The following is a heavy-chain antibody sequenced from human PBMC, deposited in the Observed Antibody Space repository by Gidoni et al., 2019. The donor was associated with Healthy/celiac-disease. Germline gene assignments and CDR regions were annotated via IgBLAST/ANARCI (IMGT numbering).Heavy chain of an antibody. CDR3: ARDSATLNYYDYGMDV. J-gene: IGHJ6*02. V-gene: IGHV3-21*01. CDR1: GFTFSSYS. CDR2: ISSSSSYI. D-gene: IGHD6-25*01. Sequence: EVQLVESGGGLVKPGGSLRLSCAASGFTFSSYSMNWVRQAPGKWVAWVSSISSSSSYIYYADSVKVRFTISRDNAKNSLYLQMNSLRAEDTAVYYCARDSATLNYYDYGMDVWGQGTTVTVSS.